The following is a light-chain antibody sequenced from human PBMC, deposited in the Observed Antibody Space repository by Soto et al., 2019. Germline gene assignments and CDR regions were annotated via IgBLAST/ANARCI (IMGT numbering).Light chain of an antibody. CDR3: HQYNSDYT. Sequence: DIPMTQSPSTLSAFVGDRVTITCRASQSINNCLAWYQQKPGEAPKLLIYDASSLQSGVPSRFSGSGSGTDFILTISSLQPDDFATYYCHQYNSDYTFGQGTRLEV. CDR2: DAS. CDR1: QSINNC. J-gene: IGKJ2*01. V-gene: IGKV1-5*01.